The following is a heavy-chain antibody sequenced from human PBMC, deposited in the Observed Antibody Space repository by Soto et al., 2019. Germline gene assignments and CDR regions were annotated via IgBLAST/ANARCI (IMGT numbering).Heavy chain of an antibody. CDR1: GGSISSYY. CDR2: IYYSGST. V-gene: IGHV4-59*01. J-gene: IGHJ4*02. D-gene: IGHD3-16*01. Sequence: SETLSLTCTVSGGSISSYYWSWIRQPPGKGLEWIGYIYYSGSTNYNPSLKSRVTISVDTSKNQFSLKLSSVTAADTAVYYCARDFLGIPLYYWGQGTLVTVSS. CDR3: ARDFLGIPLYY.